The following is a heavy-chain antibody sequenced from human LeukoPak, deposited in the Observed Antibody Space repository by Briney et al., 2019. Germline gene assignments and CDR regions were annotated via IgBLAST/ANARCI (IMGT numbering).Heavy chain of an antibody. V-gene: IGHV3-21*01. CDR2: ISSSSSYI. CDR3: ARDSGHSSGDDCNHFDY. J-gene: IGHJ4*02. Sequence: GGSLRLSCVASGFTFSSYSMNWVRQAPGKGLEWVSSISSSSSYIYYADSVKGRFTISRDNAKNSLYLQMNSLRAEDTAVYYCARDSGHSSGDDCNHFDYWGQGTLVTVSS. CDR1: GFTFSSYS. D-gene: IGHD2-21*02.